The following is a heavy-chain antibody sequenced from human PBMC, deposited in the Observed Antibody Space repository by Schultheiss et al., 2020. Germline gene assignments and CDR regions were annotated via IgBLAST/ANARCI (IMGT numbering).Heavy chain of an antibody. CDR1: GGSISSSSYY. CDR3: ARRPGYYYYYYGMDV. V-gene: IGHV4-39*01. CDR2: IYYSGST. Sequence: SETLSLTCAVSGGSISSSSYYWGWIRQPPGKGLEWIGSIYYSGSTYYNPSLKSRVTISVDTSKNQFSLKLSSVTAADTAVYYCARRPGYYYYYYGMDVWGQGTTVTVSS. J-gene: IGHJ6*02.